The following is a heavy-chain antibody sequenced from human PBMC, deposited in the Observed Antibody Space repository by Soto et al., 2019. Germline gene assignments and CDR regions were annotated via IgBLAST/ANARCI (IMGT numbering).Heavy chain of an antibody. CDR2: IIXXFXTX. Sequence: SVKVSCKASGGTFSSYAISWVRQAPGQGLEWXGGIIXXFXTXXXAXXXXGRVTITADESTSTAYMELSSLRSEDTAVYYCASPSYSSSWSFDYWGQGTLVTVSS. CDR3: ASPSYSSSWSFDY. CDR1: GGTFSSYA. V-gene: IGHV1-69*13. J-gene: IGHJ4*02. D-gene: IGHD6-13*01.